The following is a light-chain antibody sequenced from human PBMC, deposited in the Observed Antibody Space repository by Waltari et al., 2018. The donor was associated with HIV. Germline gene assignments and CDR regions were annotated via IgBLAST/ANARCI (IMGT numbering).Light chain of an antibody. CDR3: ASVTSNNILL. CDR2: EAT. V-gene: IGLV2-14*01. J-gene: IGLJ3*02. CDR1: TSDQY. Sequence: QSALTQPASVSGSPGQSITIACTGITSDQYISWYQRRPGEAPRLIFYEATNRPPWLPSRFSASKSATTASLTISGLHIDDEADYLCASVTSNNILLFGGGTRLTVL.